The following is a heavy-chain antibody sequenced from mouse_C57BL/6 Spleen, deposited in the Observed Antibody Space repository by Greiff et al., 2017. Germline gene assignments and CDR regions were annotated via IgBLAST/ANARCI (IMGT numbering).Heavy chain of an antibody. CDR2: ISSGGSYT. Sequence: EVKLVESGGDLVKPGGSLKLSCAASGFTFSSYGMPWVRQTPDKRLEWVATISSGGSYTYYPDSVKGRCTISRDNAKNTLYLQMSSLKSEDTAMYYCARGELRLAYWGQGTLVTVSA. D-gene: IGHD3-2*02. CDR3: ARGELRLAY. V-gene: IGHV5-6*01. J-gene: IGHJ3*01. CDR1: GFTFSSYG.